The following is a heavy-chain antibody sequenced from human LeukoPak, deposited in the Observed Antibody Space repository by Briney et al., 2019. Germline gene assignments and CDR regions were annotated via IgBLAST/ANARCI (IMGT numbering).Heavy chain of an antibody. J-gene: IGHJ5*02. CDR3: ARVEPYYYGSGRPTNNWFDP. CDR1: GGSISSYY. V-gene: IGHV4-4*07. CDR2: IYTSGST. D-gene: IGHD3-10*01. Sequence: SETLSLTCTVSGGSISSYYWSWIRQPAGKGLEWIGRIYTSGSTNYNPSLKSRVTMSVDTSKNQFSLKLSSVTAADTAVYYCARVEPYYYGSGRPTNNWFDPWGQGTLVTVSS.